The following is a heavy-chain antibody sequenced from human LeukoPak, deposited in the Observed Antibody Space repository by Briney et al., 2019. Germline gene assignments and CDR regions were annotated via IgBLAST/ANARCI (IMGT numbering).Heavy chain of an antibody. V-gene: IGHV3-9*01. CDR2: ITWNSGSI. CDR3: ARGRYGSPLLDY. J-gene: IGHJ4*02. CDR1: GFTFDDYA. Sequence: PGGSLRLSCAASGFTFDDYAMHWVRQAPGKGLEWVSGITWNSGSIDYVHSVKGWFTISRDNAKNSLILEMNSLRPEDTALYHCARGRYGSPLLDYWGQGTLVTVSS. D-gene: IGHD3-16*02.